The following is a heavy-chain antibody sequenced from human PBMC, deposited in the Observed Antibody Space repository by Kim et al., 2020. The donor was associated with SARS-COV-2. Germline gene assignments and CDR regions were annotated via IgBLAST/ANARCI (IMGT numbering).Heavy chain of an antibody. CDR3: ARGPWRWWELIPYFDY. V-gene: IGHV4-34*01. Sequence: SETLSLTCAVYGGSFSGYYWSWIRQPPGKGLEWIGEINHSGSTNYNPSLKSRVTISVDTSKNQFSLKLSSVTAADTAVYYCARGPWRWWELIPYFDYWG. D-gene: IGHD1-26*01. CDR2: INHSGST. J-gene: IGHJ4*01. CDR1: GGSFSGYY.